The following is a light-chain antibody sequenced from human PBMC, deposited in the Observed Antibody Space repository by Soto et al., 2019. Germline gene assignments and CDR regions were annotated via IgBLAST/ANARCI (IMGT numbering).Light chain of an antibody. V-gene: IGKV3-11*01. CDR3: QQRYNWPLIT. CDR1: QGVSSF. CDR2: DAS. Sequence: EIVLVQSPATLSLSPGERATLSCRASQGVSSFFAWYQQKPGQAPRLLIYDASNRATGIPARFSGSGSGTDFTLTISSLEPEDFAVYYCQQRYNWPLITFGQGTRLEIK. J-gene: IGKJ5*01.